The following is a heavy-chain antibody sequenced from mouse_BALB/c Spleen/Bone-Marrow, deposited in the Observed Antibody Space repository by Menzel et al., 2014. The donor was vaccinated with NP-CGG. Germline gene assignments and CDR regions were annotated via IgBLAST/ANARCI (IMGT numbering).Heavy chain of an antibody. CDR2: IDPANGNT. V-gene: IGHV14-3*02. Sequence: VQLQQSGAELVKPGASVKLSCTASGFNIKDTYMHWVKQRPEQGLEWIGRIDPANGNTKYDPKFQGKATITADTSSNTAYPQLSSLTSEVTAVYYCASYYYGSYGFAYWGQGTLVTVSA. J-gene: IGHJ3*01. CDR1: GFNIKDTY. CDR3: ASYYYGSYGFAY. D-gene: IGHD1-1*01.